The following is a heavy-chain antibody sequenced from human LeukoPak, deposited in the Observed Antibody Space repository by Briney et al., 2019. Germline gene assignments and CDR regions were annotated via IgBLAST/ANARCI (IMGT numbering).Heavy chain of an antibody. CDR1: GYTFTSYG. D-gene: IGHD1-26*01. J-gene: IGHJ4*02. CDR3: ARVRSVTLSGSYYGDDFDY. V-gene: IGHV1-18*01. Sequence: ASVKVSCKASGYTFTSYGISWVRQAPGQGLEWMGWISAYNGNTNYAQKLQGRVTMTTDTSTSTAYMELRSLRSDDTAVYYCARVRSVTLSGSYYGDDFDYWGQGTLVTVSS. CDR2: ISAYNGNT.